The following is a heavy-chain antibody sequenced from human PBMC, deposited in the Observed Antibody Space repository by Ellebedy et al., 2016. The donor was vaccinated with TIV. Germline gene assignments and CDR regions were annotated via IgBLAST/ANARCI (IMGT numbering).Heavy chain of an antibody. Sequence: SVKVSXXASGGTFSTSAISWVRQAPGQGLEWMGGIIPIFGPANYAQRFQGRVTITADNSTSTVYLELSSLRSEDTAVYYCAKSIVAAANYYYYMDVWGKGTTVTVSS. CDR3: AKSIVAAANYYYYMDV. V-gene: IGHV1-69*06. D-gene: IGHD1-26*01. CDR1: GGTFSTSA. J-gene: IGHJ6*03. CDR2: IIPIFGPA.